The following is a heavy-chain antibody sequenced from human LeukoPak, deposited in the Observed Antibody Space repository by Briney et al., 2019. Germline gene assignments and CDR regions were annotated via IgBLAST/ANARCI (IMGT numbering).Heavy chain of an antibody. CDR3: ARPMGYSYGPVEY. V-gene: IGHV3-48*01. D-gene: IGHD5-18*01. Sequence: GGSLRLSCAASGFTFYDYGMNCVRQAPGKGRECVSYITTSSSTMYYADSVKGRFTIARDNAKNSLYLQMNSLRAEDTAVYYCARPMGYSYGPVEYWGQGALVTVSS. CDR1: GFTFYDYG. CDR2: ITTSSSTM. J-gene: IGHJ4*02.